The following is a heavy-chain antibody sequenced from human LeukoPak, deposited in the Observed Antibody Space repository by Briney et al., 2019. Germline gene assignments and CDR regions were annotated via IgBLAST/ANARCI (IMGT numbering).Heavy chain of an antibody. Sequence: PGGSLRLSCAASGFTFRSYDMTWVRQAPGKGLEWVSDISGSGDNTDYADSVKGRFTISRDNSKNTLYLQLNSLRVEDTAMYYCGQVIYATHTWGQGTLVTVSS. CDR2: ISGSGDNT. D-gene: IGHD3-16*01. CDR3: GQVIYATHT. CDR1: GFTFRSYD. V-gene: IGHV3-23*01. J-gene: IGHJ4*02.